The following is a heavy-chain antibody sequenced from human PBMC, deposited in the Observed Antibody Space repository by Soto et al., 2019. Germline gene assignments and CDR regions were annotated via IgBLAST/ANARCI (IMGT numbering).Heavy chain of an antibody. D-gene: IGHD6-13*01. CDR3: ASVRSAAGTSWFDP. CDR2: ISAYNGNT. J-gene: IGHJ5*02. Sequence: GASVKVSCKAPGYTFTSYGISLVRQAPGQWLEWMGWISAYNGNTNYAQKLQGRVTMTTDTSTSTAYMELRSLRSDDTAVYYCASVRSAAGTSWFDPWGQGTLVTVSS. V-gene: IGHV1-18*01. CDR1: GYTFTSYG.